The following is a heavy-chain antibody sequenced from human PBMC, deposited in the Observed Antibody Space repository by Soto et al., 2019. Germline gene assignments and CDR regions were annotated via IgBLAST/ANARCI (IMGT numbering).Heavy chain of an antibody. Sequence: PSETLSLTCAVYGGSFSGYYWSWIRQPPGKGLEWIGEINHSGSTNYNPSLKSRVTISVDTSKNQFSLKLSSVTAADTAVYYCARVARGGSGYYHLGYFDYWGQGTLVTVSS. V-gene: IGHV4-34*01. CDR2: INHSGST. CDR1: GGSFSGYY. J-gene: IGHJ4*02. CDR3: ARVARGGSGYYHLGYFDY. D-gene: IGHD3-22*01.